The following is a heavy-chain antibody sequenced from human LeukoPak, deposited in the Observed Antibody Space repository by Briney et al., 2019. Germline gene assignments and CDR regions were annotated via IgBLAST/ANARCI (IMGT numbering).Heavy chain of an antibody. V-gene: IGHV3-21*01. CDR3: ARMSRILTNFDY. D-gene: IGHD1-14*01. CDR1: GFTFSSYS. J-gene: IGHJ4*02. Sequence: GGSLRLSCAASGFTFSSYSMNWVRQAPGKGLEWVSSISSSSSYIYYADSVKGRFTISRDNAKNSLYLQMNSLRAEDTAVYYCARMSRILTNFDYWGQGTLVTVSS. CDR2: ISSSSSYI.